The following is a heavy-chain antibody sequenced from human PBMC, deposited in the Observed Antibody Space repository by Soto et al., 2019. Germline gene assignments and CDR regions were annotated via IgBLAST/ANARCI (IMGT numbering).Heavy chain of an antibody. D-gene: IGHD3-9*01. CDR3: ARERHYDILTGYYLNWFDP. J-gene: IGHJ5*02. CDR1: GGSVSSGSYY. V-gene: IGHV4-61*01. Sequence: SETLSLTCTVSGGSVSSGSYYWSWIRQPPGKGLEWIGYIYYSGSTNYNPSLKSRVTISVDTSKNQFSLKLSSVTAADTAVYYCARERHYDILTGYYLNWFDPWGQGTLVTVSS. CDR2: IYYSGST.